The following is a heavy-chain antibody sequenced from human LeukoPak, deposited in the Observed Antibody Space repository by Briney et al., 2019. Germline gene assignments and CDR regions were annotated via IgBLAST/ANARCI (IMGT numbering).Heavy chain of an antibody. J-gene: IGHJ4*02. CDR2: INPNSGGT. Sequence: VASVKVSCKASGYTFTSYGISWVRQAPGQGLEWMGRINPNSGGTNYAQKFQGRVTMTRDTSISTAYMELRRLRSDDTAVYYCARDFERPDYWGQGTLVTVSS. CDR3: ARDFERPDY. CDR1: GYTFTSYG. V-gene: IGHV1-2*06.